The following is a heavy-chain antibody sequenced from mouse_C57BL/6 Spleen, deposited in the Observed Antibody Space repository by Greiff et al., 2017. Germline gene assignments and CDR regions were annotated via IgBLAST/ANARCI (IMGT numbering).Heavy chain of an antibody. V-gene: IGHV3-6*01. J-gene: IGHJ1*03. CDR1: GYSITSGYY. Sequence: VQLKESGPGLVKPSQSLSLTCSVTGYSITSGYYWNWIRQFPGNKLEWMGYISYDGSNNYNPSLKNLISITRDTSKNQFFLKLNSVTTEDTATYYCARGLRWYFDVWGTGTTVTVSS. CDR3: ARGLRWYFDV. CDR2: ISYDGSN. D-gene: IGHD1-1*01.